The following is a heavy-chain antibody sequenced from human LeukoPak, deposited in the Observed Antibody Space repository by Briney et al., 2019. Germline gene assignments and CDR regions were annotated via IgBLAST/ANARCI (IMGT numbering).Heavy chain of an antibody. J-gene: IGHJ3*02. V-gene: IGHV3-23*01. CDR2: ISGSGGNT. CDR1: GFTFSSYA. D-gene: IGHD3-3*01. Sequence: GGSLRLSCAASGFTFSSYAMSWVRQAPGKGLEWVSAISGSGGNTYYADSVKGRFTISRDNSKNTLYLQMNSLRAEDTAVYYCAKREDYDFWSGYPDSDAFDIWGQGTMVTVSS. CDR3: AKREDYDFWSGYPDSDAFDI.